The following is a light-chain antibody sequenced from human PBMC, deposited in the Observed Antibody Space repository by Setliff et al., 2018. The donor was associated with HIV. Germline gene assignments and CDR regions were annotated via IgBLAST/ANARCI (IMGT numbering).Light chain of an antibody. CDR1: QSGLYSSNNKNY. Sequence: DSVMTQSPDSLAVSLGERATINCKSSQSGLYSSNNKNYLAWYQQKPGQPPKLLIYWASTRESGGPDRFSGSGSGTDFTLTISSLQAEDVAVYYCQQYYTTPLTFGGGTKVDIK. J-gene: IGKJ4*01. CDR2: WAS. CDR3: QQYYTTPLT. V-gene: IGKV4-1*01.